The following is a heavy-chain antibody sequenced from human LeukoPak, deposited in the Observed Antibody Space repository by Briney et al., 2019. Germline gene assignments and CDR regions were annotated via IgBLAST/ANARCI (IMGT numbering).Heavy chain of an antibody. J-gene: IGHJ4*02. V-gene: IGHV3-30*04. Sequence: GGSLRLSCAASGFTFSSYAMHWVRQAPGKGLEWVAIISYDGINKYYADSVKGRFTISRDNSKNTLYLQMNSLRAEDTAVYYCARDSDSWYFDYWGQGTLVTVSS. CDR1: GFTFSSYA. D-gene: IGHD6-13*01. CDR3: ARDSDSWYFDY. CDR2: ISYDGINK.